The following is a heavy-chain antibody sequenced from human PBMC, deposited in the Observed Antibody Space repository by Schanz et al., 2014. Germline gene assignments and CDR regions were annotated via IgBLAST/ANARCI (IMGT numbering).Heavy chain of an antibody. CDR3: ARDFSAYVGNYFDY. CDR2: ISPYNGNT. CDR1: GYTFTSYG. Sequence: QVLQVQSGSELKKPGASVKVSCKASGYTFTSYGITWVRQAPGQGLEWMGWISPYNGNTNYAPKVQGRVTVTTDTSTSTVYMELRSLTSDDTAVYFCARDFSAYVGNYFDYWGQGTLVTVSS. J-gene: IGHJ4*02. V-gene: IGHV1-18*01. D-gene: IGHD5-12*01.